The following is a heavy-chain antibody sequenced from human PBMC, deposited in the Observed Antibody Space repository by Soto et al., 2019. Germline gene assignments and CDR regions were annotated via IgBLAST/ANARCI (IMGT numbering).Heavy chain of an antibody. Sequence: EVQLVESGGGLVQPGGSLRLSCATSGFTFSSYWMSWVRQAPGKGLEWVANIKQDGSEKYYVDSVKGRFTISRDNAKNSLYLQMNSLRAEDTAVYYCARDDTIFGGIGSYYYYYGMDVWGQGTTVTVSS. J-gene: IGHJ6*02. CDR1: GFTFSSYW. D-gene: IGHD3-3*01. CDR3: ARDDTIFGGIGSYYYYYGMDV. V-gene: IGHV3-7*03. CDR2: IKQDGSEK.